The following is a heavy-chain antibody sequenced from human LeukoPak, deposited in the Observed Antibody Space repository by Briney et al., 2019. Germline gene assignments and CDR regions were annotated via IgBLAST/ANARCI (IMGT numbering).Heavy chain of an antibody. D-gene: IGHD6-19*01. CDR2: ISGSGGST. Sequence: GGSLRLSCAASGFTFDDYAMHWVRQAPGKGLEWVSGISGSGGSTYYADSVKGRFTISRDNSKNTLYLQMNSLRAEDTAVYYCAKERRGSSGSDYWGQGTLVTVSS. V-gene: IGHV3-23*01. CDR1: GFTFDDYA. J-gene: IGHJ4*02. CDR3: AKERRGSSGSDY.